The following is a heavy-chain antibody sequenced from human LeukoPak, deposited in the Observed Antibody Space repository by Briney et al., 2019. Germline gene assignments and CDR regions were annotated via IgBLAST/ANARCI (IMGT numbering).Heavy chain of an antibody. J-gene: IGHJ6*03. CDR1: GFTFGNYA. CDR3: AKMKCVRVADYYIDV. V-gene: IGHV3-23*01. Sequence: GGSLSLSCAASGFTFGNYAMSWVRQAPGKGLEWVSGISNSAVTTYYADSVKGRFTISRENSKNTLDLQMNTLRAEDTAVYYCAKMKCVRVADYYIDVSGKGTTVTVSS. CDR2: ISNSAVTT. D-gene: IGHD6-19*01.